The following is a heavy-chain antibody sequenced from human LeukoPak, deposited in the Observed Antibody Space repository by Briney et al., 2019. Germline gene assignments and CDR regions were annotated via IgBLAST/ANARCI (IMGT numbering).Heavy chain of an antibody. CDR3: ARAPTVPYYYYYMDV. CDR1: GGSFSGYY. V-gene: IGHV4-34*01. Sequence: SETLSLTCAVYGGSFSGYYWSWIRQPPGKGLEWIGEINHSGSTNYNPSLKSRVTISVDTSKNQFSLKLSSVTAADTAVYYCARAPTVPYYYYYMDVWGKGTTVPVSS. CDR2: INHSGST. J-gene: IGHJ6*03. D-gene: IGHD4-17*01.